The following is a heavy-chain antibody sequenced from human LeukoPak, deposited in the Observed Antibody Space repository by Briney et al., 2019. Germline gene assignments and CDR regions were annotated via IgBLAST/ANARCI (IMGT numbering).Heavy chain of an antibody. J-gene: IGHJ4*02. V-gene: IGHV4-61*02. D-gene: IGHD2/OR15-2a*01. CDR3: ARSTRSPLFDN. Sequence: SQTLSLTCTVSGGSISSGSYYWSWIQQPAGKGLEWIGRIYTSGSTNYNPSLKSRVTISVDTSKNQFSLKLSSVTAADTAVYYCARSTRSPLFDNWGQGTLVTVSS. CDR1: GGSISSGSYY. CDR2: IYTSGST.